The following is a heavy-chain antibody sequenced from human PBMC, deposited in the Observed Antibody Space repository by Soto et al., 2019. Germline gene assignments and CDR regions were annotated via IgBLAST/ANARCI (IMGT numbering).Heavy chain of an antibody. CDR1: GFMFGTYW. CDR3: VRATLSWGHYYFRGLDV. J-gene: IGHJ6*02. Sequence: GGSLRLSCAATGFMFGTYWMSWVRQAPGKGLEWVANIKHDGNEKYYADSVKGRFTVSRDNVKNFLHLQMSSLRGDDTGVYFCVRATLSWGHYYFRGLDVWGQGTTVTVSS. V-gene: IGHV3-7*01. D-gene: IGHD3-22*01. CDR2: IKHDGNEK.